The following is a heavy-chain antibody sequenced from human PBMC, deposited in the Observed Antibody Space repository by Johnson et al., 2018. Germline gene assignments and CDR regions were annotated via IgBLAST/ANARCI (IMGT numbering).Heavy chain of an antibody. D-gene: IGHD3-10*01. V-gene: IGHV3-30*18. Sequence: QVQLVQSGGGVVQPGRSXRLSCAASGFTFSSYGMHWVRQAPGKGLAWVAVISYDGNKKYYTDSVKGRFTISRDNSKNTLYLQMKSLRAEDTAVYYCAKDRAWFGDYHYGMDVWGQGTTVTVS. CDR3: AKDRAWFGDYHYGMDV. CDR2: ISYDGNKK. J-gene: IGHJ6*02. CDR1: GFTFSSYG.